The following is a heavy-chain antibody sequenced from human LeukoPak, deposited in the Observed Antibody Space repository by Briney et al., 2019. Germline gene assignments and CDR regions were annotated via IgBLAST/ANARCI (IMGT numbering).Heavy chain of an antibody. V-gene: IGHV3-23*01. CDR2: ISGSGGST. J-gene: IGHJ3*02. Sequence: GGSLRLSCAASGFTFSSYAMGWVRQAPGKGLEWVSTISGSGGSTYYADSVKGRFTISRDNSKTTLYLQMNSLRAEDTAVYYCAKDRGGRYSYGQISGAFDIWGQGTMVTVSS. CDR1: GFTFSSYA. CDR3: AKDRGGRYSYGQISGAFDI. D-gene: IGHD5-18*01.